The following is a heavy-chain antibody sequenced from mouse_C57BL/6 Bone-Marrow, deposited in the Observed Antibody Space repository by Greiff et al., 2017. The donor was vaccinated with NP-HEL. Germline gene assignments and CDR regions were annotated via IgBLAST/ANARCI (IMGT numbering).Heavy chain of an antibody. CDR3: ASQFPYYYGSSRGY. V-gene: IGHV5-2*01. CDR2: INSDGGST. J-gene: IGHJ2*01. Sequence: EVMLVESGGGLVQPGESLKLSCESNEYEFPSHDMSWVRKTPEKRLELVAAINSDGGSTYYPDTMERRFIISRDNTTKTLYLQMSSLRSEDTALYYCASQFPYYYGSSRGYWGQGTTLTVSS. D-gene: IGHD1-1*01. CDR1: EYEFPSHD.